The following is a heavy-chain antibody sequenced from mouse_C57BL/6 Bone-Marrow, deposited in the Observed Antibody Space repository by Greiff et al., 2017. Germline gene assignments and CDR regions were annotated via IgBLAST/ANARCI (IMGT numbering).Heavy chain of an antibody. J-gene: IGHJ4*01. CDR2: MYPGSGST. V-gene: IGHV1-81*01. CDR1: GYTFTSYG. CDR3: AKGGDY. Sequence: QVQLQQSGAELARPGASVKLSCKASGYTFTSYGISWVKQRTGQGLEWIGEMYPGSGSTNYNEKFKSKATLTVDTSSSTASMQLSSLTSEDSAVYYCAKGGDYWGQGTSVTVSS.